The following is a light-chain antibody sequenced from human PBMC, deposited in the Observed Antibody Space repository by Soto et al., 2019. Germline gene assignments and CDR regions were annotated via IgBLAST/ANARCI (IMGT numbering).Light chain of an antibody. CDR3: QQYNSYSQT. CDR1: QSISSW. Sequence: DIQMTQSPSTLSASVGDRVTITCRASQSISSWLAWYQQKPGKAPKLLTYDASSLESGVPSRFSGSAPGTEFTLTISSLQPDDFATYYCQQYNSYSQTFGQGTKVDIK. V-gene: IGKV1-5*01. CDR2: DAS. J-gene: IGKJ1*01.